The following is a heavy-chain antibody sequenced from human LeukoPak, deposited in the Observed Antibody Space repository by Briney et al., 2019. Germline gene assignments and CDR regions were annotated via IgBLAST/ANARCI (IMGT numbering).Heavy chain of an antibody. V-gene: IGHV3-74*01. Sequence: PGGSLRLSCAASGFTFSAYWMHWVRQAPGKGLVWVSRVNSDGSSTTYADSVKGRFTISRDNSKNTLYLQMNSLRAEDTAVYYCAKEMGVYGDYIYYYYMDVWGKGTTVTISS. J-gene: IGHJ6*03. CDR1: GFTFSAYW. CDR2: VNSDGSST. CDR3: AKEMGVYGDYIYYYYMDV. D-gene: IGHD4-17*01.